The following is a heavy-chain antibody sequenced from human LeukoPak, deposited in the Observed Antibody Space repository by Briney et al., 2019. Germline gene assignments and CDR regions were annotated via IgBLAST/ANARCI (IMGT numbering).Heavy chain of an antibody. CDR1: GSLFTSFW. D-gene: IGHD4-23*01. CDR3: ARQIDYGGNPEEWDS. CDR2: IYPAGDSDA. J-gene: IGHJ4*02. Sequence: GAPLKISCKGSGSLFTSFWIGWVRQMPGEGLEWLGNIYPAGDSDARYSPSFQGHITISADKSISTAYLQWSSLKASDTAMYYCARQIDYGGNPEEWDSWGQGTLVTVSS. V-gene: IGHV5-51*01.